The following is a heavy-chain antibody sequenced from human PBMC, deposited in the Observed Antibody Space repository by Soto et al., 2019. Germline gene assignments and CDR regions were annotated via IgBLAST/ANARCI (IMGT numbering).Heavy chain of an antibody. D-gene: IGHD2-15*01. V-gene: IGHV1-8*01. Sequence: ASVKVSCKASGYTFTSYDINWVRQATGQGLEWMGWMNPNSGNTGYAQKFQGRVTMTRNTSTSTAYMELSSLRSEDTAVYYCAREPYDCSGGSCYSVDYWGQGTLVTVSS. CDR3: AREPYDCSGGSCYSVDY. J-gene: IGHJ4*02. CDR1: GYTFTSYD. CDR2: MNPNSGNT.